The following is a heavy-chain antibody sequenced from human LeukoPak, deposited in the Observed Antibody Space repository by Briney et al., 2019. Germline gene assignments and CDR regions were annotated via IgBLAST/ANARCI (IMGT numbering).Heavy chain of an antibody. CDR2: INHSGST. J-gene: IGHJ4*02. CDR1: GGSFSGYY. CDR3: ARDAIAAAGRSFDY. Sequence: SETLSLTYAVYGGSFSGYYWSWIRQPPGKGLEWIGEINHSGSTNYNPSLKSRVTISVDTSKNQFSLKLSSVAAADTAVYYCARDAIAAAGRSFDYWGQGTLVTVSS. D-gene: IGHD6-13*01. V-gene: IGHV4-34*01.